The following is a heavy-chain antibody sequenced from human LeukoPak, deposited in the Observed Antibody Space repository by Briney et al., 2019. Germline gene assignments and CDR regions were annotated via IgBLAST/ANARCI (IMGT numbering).Heavy chain of an antibody. Sequence: PGGSLRLSCAASGFTFSSYAMHWVRQAPGKGLEWVAVISYDGSNKYYADSVKGRFTISRDNSKNTLYLQMNSLRAEDTAVYYCARDRSTSCYLCPPAFDIWGQGTMVTVSS. J-gene: IGHJ3*02. CDR2: ISYDGSNK. CDR3: ARDRSTSCYLCPPAFDI. V-gene: IGHV3-30-3*01. D-gene: IGHD2-2*01. CDR1: GFTFSSYA.